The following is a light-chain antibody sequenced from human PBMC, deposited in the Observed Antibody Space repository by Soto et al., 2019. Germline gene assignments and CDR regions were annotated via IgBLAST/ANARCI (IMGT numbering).Light chain of an antibody. CDR1: QSISSY. CDR2: AAS. Sequence: DIQMTQSPSSLSASVGDRVTITCRASQSISSYLNWYQQKPGKAPKLLIYAASSLQSGVPSRFSGSGSGTDFTLTISSLQPEDFATYYCQQSYSTLTLGPGTKVHIK. J-gene: IGKJ3*01. CDR3: QQSYSTLT. V-gene: IGKV1-39*01.